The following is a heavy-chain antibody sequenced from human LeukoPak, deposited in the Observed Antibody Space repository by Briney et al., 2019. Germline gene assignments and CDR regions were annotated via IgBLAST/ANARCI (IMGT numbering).Heavy chain of an antibody. CDR2: ISSGSSYI. Sequence: GGSLRLSCAASGLTFSTYTMNWVRQAPGKGLEWVSSISSGSSYIYYADSMKGRFTVSRDNAKNSLYLRMNSLKAEDTAVYFCASHYDIDYWGQGTLVTVSS. CDR1: GLTFSTYT. V-gene: IGHV3-21*06. J-gene: IGHJ4*02. D-gene: IGHD3-9*01. CDR3: ASHYDIDY.